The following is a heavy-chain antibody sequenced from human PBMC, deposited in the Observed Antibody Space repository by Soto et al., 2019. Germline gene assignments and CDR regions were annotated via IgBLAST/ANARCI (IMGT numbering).Heavy chain of an antibody. CDR1: GYTFTTYD. V-gene: IGHV1-8*01. D-gene: IGHD1-1*01. J-gene: IGHJ6*02. CDR3: AMGVDAGLDV. Sequence: QVQLVQSGAEVTKPGASVKVSCRASGYTFTTYDIIWVRQATGQGLEWMGWMSRISGATGYAQKFQGRVTMTRDTSLSAAYMELINLRSEDTANYYCAMGVDAGLDVWCQGSTVTFSS. CDR2: MSRISGAT.